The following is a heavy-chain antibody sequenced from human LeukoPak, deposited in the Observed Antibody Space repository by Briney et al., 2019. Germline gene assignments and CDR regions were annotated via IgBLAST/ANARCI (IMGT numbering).Heavy chain of an antibody. J-gene: IGHJ4*02. CDR1: GYTFTNYY. Sequence: TSVKVSCKASGYTFTNYYIHWVRQAPGQGLEWMGIIDPSGGSTAYAQKFQGRVTMTRDTSTSTVHMELRSLTSEDTAVYYCARNDQRGYNHGSPDYWGQGTLVIVSS. CDR3: ARNDQRGYNHGSPDY. CDR2: IDPSGGST. D-gene: IGHD5-18*01. V-gene: IGHV1-46*01.